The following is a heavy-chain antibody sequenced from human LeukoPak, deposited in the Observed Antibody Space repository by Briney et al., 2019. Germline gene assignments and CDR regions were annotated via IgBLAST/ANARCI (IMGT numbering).Heavy chain of an antibody. V-gene: IGHV3-21*01. CDR2: ISSSSSYI. CDR3: ARDPYYDSSGTGYYFDY. D-gene: IGHD3-22*01. Sequence: GGSLRLSCAASGFTFSSYSMNWVRQAPGKGLEWVSSISSSSSYIYYADSVKGRFTISRDNAKNLLYLQMNSLRAEDTAVYYCARDPYYDSSGTGYYFDYWGQGTLVTVSS. J-gene: IGHJ4*02. CDR1: GFTFSSYS.